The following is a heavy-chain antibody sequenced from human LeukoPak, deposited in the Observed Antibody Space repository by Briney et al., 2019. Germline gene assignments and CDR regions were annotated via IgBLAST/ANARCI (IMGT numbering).Heavy chain of an antibody. D-gene: IGHD3-22*01. V-gene: IGHV4-59*01. CDR3: ARYYYDSSGYSVGIDY. CDR1: GGSISSYY. Sequence: SETLSLTCTVSGGSISSYYWSWIRQPPGKGLEWIGYIYYSGSTNYNPSLKSRVTTSVDTSKNQFSLKLSSVTAADTAVYYCARYYYDSSGYSVGIDYWGQGTLVTVSS. CDR2: IYYSGST. J-gene: IGHJ4*02.